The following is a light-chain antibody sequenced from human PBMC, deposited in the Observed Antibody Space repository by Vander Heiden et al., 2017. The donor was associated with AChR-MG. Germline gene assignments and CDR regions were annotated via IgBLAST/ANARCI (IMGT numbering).Light chain of an antibody. CDR3: NSRDSSGNHLVV. CDR1: SLRSYY. Sequence: SSELTQDPAVSVALGQTVRLPCQGDSLRSYYASRYQQKPGQAPVLVIYGKNNRPSGIPDRFSGSSSGNTASLTITGAQAEDEADYYCNSRDSSGNHLVVFGGGTKLTVL. V-gene: IGLV3-19*01. J-gene: IGLJ2*01. CDR2: GKN.